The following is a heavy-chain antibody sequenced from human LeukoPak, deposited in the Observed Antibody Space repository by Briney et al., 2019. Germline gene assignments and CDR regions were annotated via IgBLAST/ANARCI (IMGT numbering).Heavy chain of an antibody. Sequence: GGSLRLSCTAAGFTFTSYGMNWVRQAPGKGLEWVSFIDTSGSYIYYGDSLKGRVTISRDNAKNSLYLQMNGLRAEDTAVYYCARGRSITLLRGVAMSDGFDIWGQGAMVTVSS. CDR1: GFTFTSYG. J-gene: IGHJ3*02. V-gene: IGHV3-21*01. D-gene: IGHD3-10*01. CDR2: IDTSGSYI. CDR3: ARGRSITLLRGVAMSDGFDI.